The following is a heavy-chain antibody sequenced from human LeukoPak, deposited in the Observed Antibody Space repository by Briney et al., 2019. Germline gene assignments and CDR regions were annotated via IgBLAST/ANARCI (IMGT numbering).Heavy chain of an antibody. CDR2: RSGSGGST. J-gene: IGHJ4*01. Sequence: GGSLRLSCAASGFTFSSYAMSWVRQAPGKGLAWVSARSGSGGSTYYADSVKGRFTISRDNSKNTLYLQMNSLRAEDTAVYYCAKEDGTMIVVVTAYFDYWGQGTLVTVSS. V-gene: IGHV3-23*01. D-gene: IGHD3-22*01. CDR1: GFTFSSYA. CDR3: AKEDGTMIVVVTAYFDY.